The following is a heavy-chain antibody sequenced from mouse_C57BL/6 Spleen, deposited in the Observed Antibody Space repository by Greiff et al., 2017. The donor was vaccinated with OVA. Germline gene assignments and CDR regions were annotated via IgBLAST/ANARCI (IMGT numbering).Heavy chain of an antibody. D-gene: IGHD1-1*01. V-gene: IGHV1-53*01. CDR3: ARYTVVSPYYFDY. CDR1: GYTFTSYW. Sequence: VQLQQPGTELVKPGASVKLSCKASGYTFTSYWMHWVKQRPGQGLEWIGNINPSNGGTNYNEKFKSKATLTVDKSSSTAYMQLSSLTSEDSAVYYCARYTVVSPYYFDYWGQGTTLTVSS. J-gene: IGHJ2*01. CDR2: INPSNGGT.